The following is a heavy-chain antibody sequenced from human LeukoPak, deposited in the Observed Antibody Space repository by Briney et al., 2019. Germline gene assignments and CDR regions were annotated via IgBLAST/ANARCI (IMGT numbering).Heavy chain of an antibody. CDR2: IRYDGSNK. J-gene: IGHJ6*03. V-gene: IGHV3-30*02. CDR1: GFTFSSYG. Sequence: GGSLRLSCAASGFTFSSYGMHWVRQAPGKGLEWVAFIRYDGSNKYYADSVKGRFTISRDNSKNTLYLQMDSLRAGDTAVYYCASAQSYWGNYYYMDVWGKGTTVTISS. CDR3: ASAQSYWGNYYYMDV. D-gene: IGHD7-27*01.